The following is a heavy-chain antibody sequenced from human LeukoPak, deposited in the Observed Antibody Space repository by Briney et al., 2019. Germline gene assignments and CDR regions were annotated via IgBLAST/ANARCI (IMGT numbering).Heavy chain of an antibody. J-gene: IGHJ4*02. CDR3: VRRYMATSAEDFDY. D-gene: IGHD3-16*02. V-gene: IGHV4-34*01. Sequence: SETLSLTCDVYGGSFSLYYWTWIRQTPGKGLEWIGEITQSGRTNYNSSLKSRVTMSADTSKKQFSLRLNSVTAADTAVYYCVRRYMATSAEDFDYWGQGTLVTVFS. CDR1: GGSFSLYY. CDR2: ITQSGRT.